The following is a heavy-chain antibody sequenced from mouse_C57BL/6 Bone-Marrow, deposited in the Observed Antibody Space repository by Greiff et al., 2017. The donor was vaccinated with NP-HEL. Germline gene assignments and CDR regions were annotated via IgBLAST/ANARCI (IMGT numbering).Heavy chain of an antibody. V-gene: IGHV1-19*01. CDR3: ARKGGHYYGSNY. CDR2: INPYNGGT. D-gene: IGHD1-1*01. Sequence: VQLKQSGPVLVKPGASVKMSCKASGYTFTDYYMNWVKQSHGKSLEWIGVINPYNGGTSYNQKFKGKATLTVDKSSSTAYMELNSLTSEDSAVYYCARKGGHYYGSNYWGQGTTLTVSS. J-gene: IGHJ2*01. CDR1: GYTFTDYY.